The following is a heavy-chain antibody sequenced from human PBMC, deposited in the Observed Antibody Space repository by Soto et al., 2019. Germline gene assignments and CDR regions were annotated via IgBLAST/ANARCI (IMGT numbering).Heavy chain of an antibody. CDR2: INAGNGNT. D-gene: IGHD6-6*01. CDR1: GYTFTYHT. V-gene: IGHV1-3*01. CDR3: ARDFGSTSSPFDY. J-gene: IGHJ4*02. Sequence: ASVKVSCKASGYTFTYHTLHWVRQAPGQRLEWMGRINAGNGNTKISQKFQGRVTITRDTSASTAYMELSSLRSDDTAVYYCARDFGSTSSPFDYWGQGTLVTVSS.